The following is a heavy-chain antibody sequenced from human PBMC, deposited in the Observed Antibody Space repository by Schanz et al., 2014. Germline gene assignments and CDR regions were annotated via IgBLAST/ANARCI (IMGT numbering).Heavy chain of an antibody. J-gene: IGHJ4*02. Sequence: EVQLLESGGGLVQPGGSLKLSCAASGLIFSNYVMSWVRQAPGKGLEWVSTIGTSGGTNYAESVKGRFTISRDNSKNTLYLQMNSLRAEDTAVYYCAKSQGSSFDSWGQGTLVIVSS. D-gene: IGHD6-13*01. CDR3: AKSQGSSFDS. CDR1: GLIFSNYV. V-gene: IGHV3-23*01. CDR2: IGTSGGT.